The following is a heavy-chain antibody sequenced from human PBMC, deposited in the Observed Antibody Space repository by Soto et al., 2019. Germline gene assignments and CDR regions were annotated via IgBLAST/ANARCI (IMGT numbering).Heavy chain of an antibody. V-gene: IGHV4-4*02. D-gene: IGHD1-26*01. Sequence: QVQLQESGPGLVKPSGTLSLTCAVSGDSISSSNWWSWVRQPPGKGLEWIGEIYHSGSTNYNPSLKSRVTISVDKSTNQFSLNLNSVTAADTAVYYCARHSGSYFRDYWCQGTLVTVSS. CDR1: GDSISSSNW. CDR2: IYHSGST. CDR3: ARHSGSYFRDY. J-gene: IGHJ4*02.